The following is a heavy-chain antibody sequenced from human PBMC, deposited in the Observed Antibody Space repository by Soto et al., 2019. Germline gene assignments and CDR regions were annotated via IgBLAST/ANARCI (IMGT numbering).Heavy chain of an antibody. CDR3: AKDGLGAYSYGSYYFDY. Sequence: EVQLLESGGGLVQPGGSLRLSCAASGFTFSSYAMSWVRQAPGKGLEWVSTINTSGGSTYYADSGRGRFTISRDNSKTTLYLQMNGLRAEDTAVYYCAKDGLGAYSYGSYYFDYWGQGTLVTVSS. V-gene: IGHV3-23*01. CDR2: INTSGGST. CDR1: GFTFSSYA. J-gene: IGHJ4*02. D-gene: IGHD5-18*01.